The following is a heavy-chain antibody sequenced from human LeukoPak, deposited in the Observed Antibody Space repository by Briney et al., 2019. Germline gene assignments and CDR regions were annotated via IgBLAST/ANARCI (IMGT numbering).Heavy chain of an antibody. J-gene: IGHJ3*02. V-gene: IGHV1-69*13. CDR1: GGTFSSYA. D-gene: IGHD1-26*01. Sequence: SVKVSCKASGGTFSSYAISWVRQAPGQGLEWMGGIIPIFGTANYAQKFQGRVSITADESTSTAYMELSSLRSEDTAVYYCARPVGSKDAFDIWGQGTMVTVSS. CDR3: ARPVGSKDAFDI. CDR2: IIPIFGTA.